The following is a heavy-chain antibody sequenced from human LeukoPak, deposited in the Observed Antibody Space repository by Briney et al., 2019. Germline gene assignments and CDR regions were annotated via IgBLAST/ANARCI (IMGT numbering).Heavy chain of an antibody. CDR2: FIPIFGTA. D-gene: IGHD3-10*01. J-gene: IGHJ5*02. Sequence: GSSVKVSCKASGGTFSSYAISWVRQAPGQGLEWMGGFIPIFGTANYAQKFQGRVTITADESTSTAYMELSSLRSEDTAVYYCARQGYYGSVNWFDPWGQGTLVTVSS. CDR1: GGTFSSYA. CDR3: ARQGYYGSVNWFDP. V-gene: IGHV1-69*01.